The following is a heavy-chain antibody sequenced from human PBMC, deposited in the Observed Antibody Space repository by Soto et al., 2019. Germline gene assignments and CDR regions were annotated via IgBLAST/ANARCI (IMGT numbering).Heavy chain of an antibody. CDR2: INPHSGDT. V-gene: IGHV1-2*02. Sequence: ASVKVSCKASGYTFIDCYIHCVRQAPGQGLEWMGCINPHSGDTNSPPKFQARVTMTRDTSNSTAYMELKRLYSNDTAVYHCARSGYPGSYHPPAFWGQGTLVTVSS. CDR3: ARSGYPGSYHPPAF. J-gene: IGHJ4*02. D-gene: IGHD1-26*01. CDR1: GYTFIDCY.